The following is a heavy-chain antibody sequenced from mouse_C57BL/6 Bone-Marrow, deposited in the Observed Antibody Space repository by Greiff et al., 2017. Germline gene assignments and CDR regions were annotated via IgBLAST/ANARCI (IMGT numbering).Heavy chain of an antibody. CDR1: GYTFTTYP. CDR2: FHPYNDDT. J-gene: IGHJ2*01. CDR3: ARSSTFFYYFDY. V-gene: IGHV1-47*01. Sequence: QVQLQQSGAELVKPGASVKMSCKASGYTFTTYPIEWMKQNHGKSLEWIGNFHPYNDDTKYNEKFKGKATLTVEKSSNTVYLELSRLTSDGSAVDYCARSSTFFYYFDYWGQGTTLTVSS. D-gene: IGHD5-1*01.